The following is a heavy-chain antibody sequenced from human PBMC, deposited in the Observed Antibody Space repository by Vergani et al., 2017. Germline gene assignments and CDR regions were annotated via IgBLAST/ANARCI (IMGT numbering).Heavy chain of an antibody. CDR1: GFTFSSYW. Sequence: EVQLVESGGGLVQPGGSLRLSCAASGFTFSSYWMSWVRQAPGKGLEWVANIKQDGSEKYYVDSVKGRFTISRDNAKNSLYLQMNSLRAEDTAVCYWARDPRWDSSSWLPFDYWGQGTLVTVSS. CDR3: ARDPRWDSSSWLPFDY. CDR2: IKQDGSEK. V-gene: IGHV3-7*01. J-gene: IGHJ4*02. D-gene: IGHD6-6*01.